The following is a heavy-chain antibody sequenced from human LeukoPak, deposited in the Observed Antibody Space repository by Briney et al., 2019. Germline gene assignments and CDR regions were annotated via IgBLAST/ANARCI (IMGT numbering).Heavy chain of an antibody. J-gene: IGHJ3*02. Sequence: SETLSLTCAVYGGSFSGYYWSWIRQPPGKGLEWIGEINHSGSTNYNPSLKSRVTISVDTSKNQFSLKLSSVTAADTAVYYCARDLTTVTKGLDIWGQGTMVTVSS. CDR3: ARDLTTVTKGLDI. CDR1: GGSFSGYY. V-gene: IGHV4-34*01. D-gene: IGHD4-17*01. CDR2: INHSGST.